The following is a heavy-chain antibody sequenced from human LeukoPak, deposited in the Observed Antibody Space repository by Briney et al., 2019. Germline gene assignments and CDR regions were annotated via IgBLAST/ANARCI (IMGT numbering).Heavy chain of an antibody. D-gene: IGHD3-22*01. CDR2: INHSGST. V-gene: IGHV4-34*01. J-gene: IGHJ4*02. CDR3: AITYYDSSGFYFDY. CDR1: GGSFSGYH. Sequence: PSESLSLTCAVYGGSFSGYHWSWIRLPPGKGLEWIGEINHSGSTNYNPSLKSRVTISVDTSKNQFSLKLSSVTAADTAVYYCAITYYDSSGFYFDYWGQGTLVTVS.